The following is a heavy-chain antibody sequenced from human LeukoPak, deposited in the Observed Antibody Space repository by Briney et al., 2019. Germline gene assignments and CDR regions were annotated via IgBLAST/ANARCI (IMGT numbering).Heavy chain of an antibody. CDR3: VRGSRVYCGGDCYYY. Sequence: SETLSLTCTVFGGSFSGYYWSWIRQPPDKGLEWIGEINPSGSTNYNPSLKTRVTISTDTSKNHVSLNLNSVTAADTGVYYCVRGSRVYCGGDCYYYWGQGTLVTVSS. CDR2: INPSGST. V-gene: IGHV4-34*01. CDR1: GGSFSGYY. D-gene: IGHD2-21*02. J-gene: IGHJ4*02.